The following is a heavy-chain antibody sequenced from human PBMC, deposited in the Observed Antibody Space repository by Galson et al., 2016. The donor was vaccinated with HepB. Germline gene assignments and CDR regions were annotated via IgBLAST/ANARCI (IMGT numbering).Heavy chain of an antibody. J-gene: IGHJ3*02. D-gene: IGHD3-9*01. V-gene: IGHV3-33*01. Sequence: SLRLSCAVSGFTLSTYGIHWVRQAPGKGLEWVAVIWYDAINKFYADSVRGRFTISRDDSKHTVHLEMISLGAEDTTMYYCARDDGDEPGYHDAFDIWAKGQWSPSLQ. CDR3: ARDDGDEPGYHDAFDI. CDR1: GFTLSTYG. CDR2: IWYDAINK.